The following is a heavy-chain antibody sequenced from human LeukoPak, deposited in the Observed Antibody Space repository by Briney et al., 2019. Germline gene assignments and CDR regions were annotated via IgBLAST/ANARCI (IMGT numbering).Heavy chain of an antibody. Sequence: PGGSLRLSCAASGFTFSRYWMTWVRQAPGKGLDWVANIKEDGSQKYHVDSVKGRFTISRDNAKGSLYLQMNSLRAEDTAVHYCARDDRSTRSSFGLDAYDVWGQGTMATVSS. V-gene: IGHV3-7*01. CDR2: IKEDGSQK. J-gene: IGHJ3*01. CDR1: GFTFSRYW. D-gene: IGHD6-6*01. CDR3: ARDDRSTRSSFGLDAYDV.